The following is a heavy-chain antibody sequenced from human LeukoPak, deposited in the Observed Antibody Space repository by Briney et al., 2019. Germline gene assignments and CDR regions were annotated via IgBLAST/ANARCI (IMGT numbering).Heavy chain of an antibody. Sequence: GGSLRLSCAASGFTFTSYWMTWVRQAPGKGLEWVANIKQDGSEKNYVDSVKGRFTISRDNAKNSLYLQMNSLRAEDTAVYYCARDRGRLGLDYWGQGTLVTVSS. D-gene: IGHD6-19*01. CDR2: IKQDGSEK. V-gene: IGHV3-7*01. CDR1: GFTFTSYW. J-gene: IGHJ4*02. CDR3: ARDRGRLGLDY.